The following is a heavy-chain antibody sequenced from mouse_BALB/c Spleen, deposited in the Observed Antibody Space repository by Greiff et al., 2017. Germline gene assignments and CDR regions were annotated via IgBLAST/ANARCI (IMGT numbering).Heavy chain of an antibody. J-gene: IGHJ4*01. Sequence: DVMLVESGGGLVQPGGSLKLSCAASGFTFSSYTMSWVRQTPEKRLEWVAYISNGGGSTYYPDTVKGRFTISRDKAKNTLYLQMSSLKSEDTAMYYCARRSGWGAMDYWGQGTSVTVSS. CDR2: ISNGGGST. CDR3: ARRSGWGAMDY. CDR1: GFTFSSYT. V-gene: IGHV5-12-2*01.